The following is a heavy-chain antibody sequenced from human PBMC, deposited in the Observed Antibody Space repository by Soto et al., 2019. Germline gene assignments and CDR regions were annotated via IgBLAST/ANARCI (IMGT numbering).Heavy chain of an antibody. J-gene: IGHJ4*02. CDR1: GGSISSGDYY. Sequence: SETLSLTCTVSGGSISSGDYYWSWIRQPPGKGLEWIGYIYYSGSTYYNPSLKSRVTISVDTSKNQFSLKLSSVTAADTAVYYCARLLYYYDSSGYSDYWGQGTLVTVS. V-gene: IGHV4-30-4*01. CDR2: IYYSGST. CDR3: ARLLYYYDSSGYSDY. D-gene: IGHD3-22*01.